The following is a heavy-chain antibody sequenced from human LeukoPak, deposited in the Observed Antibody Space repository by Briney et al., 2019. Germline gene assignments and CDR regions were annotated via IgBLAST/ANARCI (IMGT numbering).Heavy chain of an antibody. V-gene: IGHV3-48*03. CDR2: IIGSGSNT. Sequence: PGGSLRLSCAASGFIFSNYEMNWVRQAPGKGLEWVAHIIGSGSNTFYADSVKGRFTISRDNAKNSLYLQMNSLRAEDTAVYYCARGQHSAFDIWGQGTMVTVSS. CDR3: ARGQHSAFDI. J-gene: IGHJ3*02. CDR1: GFIFSNYE.